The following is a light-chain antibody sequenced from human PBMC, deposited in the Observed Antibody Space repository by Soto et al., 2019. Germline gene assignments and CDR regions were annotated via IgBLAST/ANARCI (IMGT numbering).Light chain of an antibody. J-gene: IGKJ1*01. Sequence: DIQMTQSPSTLSASVGHRLTITCRASQSVSWWLAWYQQKPGKAPKLLIYDASTLESGVPLRFSGSGSGTEFTLTISSLQPDDVATYYSQQYNNFRWTFGQGTKVEIK. CDR1: QSVSWW. V-gene: IGKV1-5*01. CDR2: DAS. CDR3: QQYNNFRWT.